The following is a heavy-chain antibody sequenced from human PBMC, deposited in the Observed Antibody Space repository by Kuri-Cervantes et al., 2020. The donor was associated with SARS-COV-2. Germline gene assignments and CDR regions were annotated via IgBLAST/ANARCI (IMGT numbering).Heavy chain of an antibody. D-gene: IGHD3-3*01. CDR3: ARSGNYDFWSGYYDPQHYYYYMDV. Sequence: ASVKVSCKVSGYTLTELSMHWVRQVPGKGLEWMGGFDPEDDETIYAQKFQGRVTMTEDTSTDTAYMELSSLRSEDTAVYYCARSGNYDFWSGYYDPQHYYYYMDVWGKGTTVTVSS. J-gene: IGHJ6*03. CDR1: GYTLTELS. CDR2: FDPEDDET. V-gene: IGHV1-24*01.